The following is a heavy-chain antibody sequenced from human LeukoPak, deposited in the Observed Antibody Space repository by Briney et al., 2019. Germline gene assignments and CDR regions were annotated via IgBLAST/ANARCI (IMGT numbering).Heavy chain of an antibody. CDR2: ISGSGGST. CDR3: AKVSVVLWELLRYFDD. CDR1: GFTLSSYA. V-gene: IGHV3-23*01. J-gene: IGHJ4*02. D-gene: IGHD1-26*01. Sequence: GGSLRLSCAASGFTLSSYAMSWVRQAPGKGLEWVSAISGSGGSTYYADSVKGRFTISRDNSKNTLYLQMNSLRAEDTAVYYCAKVSVVLWELLRYFDDWGQGTLVTVSS.